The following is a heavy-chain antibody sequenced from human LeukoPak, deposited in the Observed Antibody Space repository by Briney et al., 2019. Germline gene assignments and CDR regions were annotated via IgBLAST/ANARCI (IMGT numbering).Heavy chain of an antibody. Sequence: RGSLTLSCAASGFIFSSKSMNWVRQAPGKGLEWVSYISYGSGTIYYADSVKGRFTISRDNAKNSLYLQMNSLRDEDTAVYYCARDFSPGQRFYFDYWGEGTLVTVSS. V-gene: IGHV3-48*02. CDR2: ISYGSGTI. CDR1: GFIFSSKS. CDR3: ARDFSPGQRFYFDY. D-gene: IGHD6-25*01. J-gene: IGHJ4*02.